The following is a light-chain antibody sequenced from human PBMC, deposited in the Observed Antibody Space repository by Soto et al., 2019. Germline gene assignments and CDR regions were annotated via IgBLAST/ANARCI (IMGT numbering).Light chain of an antibody. CDR2: GNN. CDR3: QSYHSSLSGYV. V-gene: IGLV1-40*01. Sequence: QSVLTQPPSVSGAPGQRVTISCTGSSANIGAAYNVDWYQQLPGTAPKLLIYGNNNRPSGVPARFSGPKSGTSASLAIAGLQAEDECYYYCQSYHSSLSGYVFGTGTKLTVL. J-gene: IGLJ1*01. CDR1: SANIGAAYN.